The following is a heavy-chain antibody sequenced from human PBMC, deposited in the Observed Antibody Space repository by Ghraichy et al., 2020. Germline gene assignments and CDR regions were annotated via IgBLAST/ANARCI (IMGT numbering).Heavy chain of an antibody. V-gene: IGHV3-72*01. CDR2: IRNKAKTYTT. Sequence: GGSLRLSCAASGFTFSDHYMDWVRQAPGKGLEWVGRIRNKAKTYTTDYAASVQGRFTISRDDSKNSLYLQMNSLKTEDTAVYYCARVISTGLDVWGQGATVTVSS. CDR1: GFTFSDHY. CDR3: ARVISTGLDV. J-gene: IGHJ6*02.